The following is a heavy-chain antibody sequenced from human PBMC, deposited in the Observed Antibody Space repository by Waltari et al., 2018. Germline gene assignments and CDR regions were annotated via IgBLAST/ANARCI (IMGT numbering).Heavy chain of an antibody. V-gene: IGHV4-30-4*08. CDR2: ISYSGST. Sequence: QVQLQESGPGLVKPSQTLSLPCPVSGGSISSGRSFWRWIRQPPGKGLEWVGYISYSGSTYYNPSLKSRVIMSLDTSKNQFSLMLSSVTAADTAVYYCARHRTGTAAVDYWGQGTLVTVSS. J-gene: IGHJ4*02. CDR3: ARHRTGTAAVDY. D-gene: IGHD1-1*01. CDR1: GGSISSGRSF.